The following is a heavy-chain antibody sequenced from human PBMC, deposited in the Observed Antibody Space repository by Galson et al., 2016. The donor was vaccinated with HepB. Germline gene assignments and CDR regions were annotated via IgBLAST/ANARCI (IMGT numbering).Heavy chain of an antibody. CDR1: GFSFSTYA. J-gene: IGHJ4*02. D-gene: IGHD3-16*02. V-gene: IGHV3-23*01. Sequence: SLRLSCAVSGFSFSTYAMSWVRQAPGKGLVWVSTIGGSGDNTSYADSVKGRFTISRDNSMNTLYLQMNSLRAEDTAVYYCAKDLLSDYVWGSYRFQDWGQGAPVTVSS. CDR2: IGGSGDNT. CDR3: AKDLLSDYVWGSYRFQD.